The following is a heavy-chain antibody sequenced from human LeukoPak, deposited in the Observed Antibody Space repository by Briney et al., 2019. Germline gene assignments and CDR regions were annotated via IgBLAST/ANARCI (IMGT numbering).Heavy chain of an antibody. D-gene: IGHD6-19*01. CDR1: GFTFSGSA. CDR3: TRQIAVAGSEDY. J-gene: IGHJ4*02. CDR2: IRSKANSYAT. V-gene: IGHV3-73*01. Sequence: GGSLRLSCAASGFTFSGSAMHWVRQASGKGLEWVGRIRSKANSYATAYAASVKGRFTISRDHSKITAYLQMNSLKTEDTAVYYCTRQIAVAGSEDYWGQGTLVTVSS.